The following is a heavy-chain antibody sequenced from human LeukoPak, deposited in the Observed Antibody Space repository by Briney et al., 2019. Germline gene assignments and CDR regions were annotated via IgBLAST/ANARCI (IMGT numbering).Heavy chain of an antibody. CDR3: AKAGEVYSGYDNYSDY. V-gene: IGHV3-23*01. D-gene: IGHD5-12*01. J-gene: IGHJ4*02. Sequence: GGSLRLSCAASGFTFSSYAMGWVRQAPGRGLEWVSALASSGIHIYYADSVKGRFTISRDNSKNTLYLQMNSLRAEDTAVYYCAKAGEVYSGYDNYSDYWGQGTLVTVSS. CDR2: LASSGIHI. CDR1: GFTFSSYA.